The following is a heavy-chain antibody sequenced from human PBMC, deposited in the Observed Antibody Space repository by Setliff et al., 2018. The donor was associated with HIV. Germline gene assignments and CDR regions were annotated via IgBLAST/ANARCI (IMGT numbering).Heavy chain of an antibody. Sequence: GGSLRLSWVGFTFSTYSMNWVRQAPGKGLEWVSYISSVGTIYYADSVKGRFTISRDNARTSLYLQMDSLRAEDTALYYCARDRRYYDSRQPWAFDIWGQGTMVTVSS. V-gene: IGHV3-48*01. J-gene: IGHJ3*02. CDR3: ARDRRYYDSRQPWAFDI. D-gene: IGHD3-22*01. CDR2: ISSVGTI. CDR1: FTFSTYS.